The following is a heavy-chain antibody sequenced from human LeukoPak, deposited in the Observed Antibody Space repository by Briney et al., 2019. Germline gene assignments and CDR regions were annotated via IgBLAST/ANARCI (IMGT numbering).Heavy chain of an antibody. CDR2: IKQDGSEK. CDR3: ARITMVRGVIADAFDI. D-gene: IGHD3-10*01. Sequence: GGSLRLSCAASGFTFSSYAMHWVRQAPGKGLEWVANIKQDGSEKYYVDSVKGRFTISRDNAKNSLYLQMNSLRAEDTAVYYCARITMVRGVIADAFDIWGQGTMVTVSS. J-gene: IGHJ3*02. V-gene: IGHV3-7*01. CDR1: GFTFSSYA.